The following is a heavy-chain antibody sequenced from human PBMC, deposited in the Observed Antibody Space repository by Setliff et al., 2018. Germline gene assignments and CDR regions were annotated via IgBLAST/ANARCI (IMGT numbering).Heavy chain of an antibody. J-gene: IGHJ3*02. Sequence: NPSETLSLTCAVYGGSFSTYYWIWIRQPPGKGLEWIGEINHSGSTNYSPSLKSRVTISVDTSKNQFSLKLSSVTAADTAVYYCARSILAFDIWGQGTMVTVSS. CDR1: GGSFSTYY. D-gene: IGHD3-3*02. CDR3: ARSILAFDI. CDR2: INHSGST. V-gene: IGHV4-34*01.